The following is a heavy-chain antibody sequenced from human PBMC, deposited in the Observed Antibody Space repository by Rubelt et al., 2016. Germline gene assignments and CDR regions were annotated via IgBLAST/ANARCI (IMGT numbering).Heavy chain of an antibody. V-gene: IGHV4-59*08. CDR3: ARHSSSLEGYYGMDV. Sequence: QVQLQESGPGLVKPSETLSLTCTVSGGSISSYYWSWIRQPPGKGLEWIGYIYYSGSINYNPSLKSRVTISVDTSKNQFSLKLSSVTAADTAVYYCARHSSSLEGYYGMDVWGQGTTVTVSS. J-gene: IGHJ6*02. CDR2: IYYSGSI. CDR1: GGSISSYY. D-gene: IGHD6-6*01.